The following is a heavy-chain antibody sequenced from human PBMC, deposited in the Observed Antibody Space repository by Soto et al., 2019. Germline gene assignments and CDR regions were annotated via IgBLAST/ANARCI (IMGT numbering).Heavy chain of an antibody. D-gene: IGHD3-10*01. J-gene: IGHJ3*02. Sequence: QVQLQESGPGLVKPSQTLSLKCSVSGDSINNAEYYWSWIRQHAGQGLEWIGYIYYSGTTYYNPSLXXRITISIDTSKNQFSLEMSSVTAADTAVYYCARVPGHAFDIRGQGTMVTVSS. CDR2: IYYSGTT. CDR1: GDSINNAEYY. V-gene: IGHV4-31*03. CDR3: ARVPGHAFDI.